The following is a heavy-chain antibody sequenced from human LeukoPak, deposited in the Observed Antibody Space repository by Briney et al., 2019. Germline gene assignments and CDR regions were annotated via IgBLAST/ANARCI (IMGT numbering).Heavy chain of an antibody. CDR3: ARANFLYCSSSTCLFDY. Sequence: EASVKVSCKASGYTFTDYYMHWVRQAPAQGFEWMGWINPNDGDTNYAQKFQGRVTMTRDTSISTAHMEVSRLRSDDTAVYYCARANFLYCSSSTCLFDYWGQGTLVTVSS. CDR1: GYTFTDYY. D-gene: IGHD2-2*01. J-gene: IGHJ4*02. CDR2: INPNDGDT. V-gene: IGHV1-2*02.